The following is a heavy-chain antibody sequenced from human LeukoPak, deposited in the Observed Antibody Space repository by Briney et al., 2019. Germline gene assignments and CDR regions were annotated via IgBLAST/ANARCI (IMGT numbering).Heavy chain of an antibody. V-gene: IGHV3-21*01. J-gene: IGHJ4*02. CDR1: GFTFSSYS. CDR3: ARVERLAYFDY. D-gene: IGHD6-25*01. Sequence: GGSPRLSRAASGFTFSSYSMNWVRQAPGKGLEWVSSISSSSSYIYYADSVKGRFTISRDNAKNSLYLQMNSLRAEDTAAYYCARVERLAYFDYWGQGTLVTVSS. CDR2: ISSSSSYI.